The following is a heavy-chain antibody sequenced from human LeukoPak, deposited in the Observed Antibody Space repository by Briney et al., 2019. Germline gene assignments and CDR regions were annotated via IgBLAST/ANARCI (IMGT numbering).Heavy chain of an antibody. V-gene: IGHV3-48*04. CDR2: ISSSGSII. D-gene: IGHD3-16*02. Sequence: GGSLRLSCAASGFTLSSYNMNWVRQAPGKGLEWVSYISSSGSIIYYADSVKGRFTTSRDNAKNSLYLQMNSLRAEDTAVYYCARDIGYWGQGTLVTVSS. CDR3: ARDIGY. CDR1: GFTLSSYN. J-gene: IGHJ4*02.